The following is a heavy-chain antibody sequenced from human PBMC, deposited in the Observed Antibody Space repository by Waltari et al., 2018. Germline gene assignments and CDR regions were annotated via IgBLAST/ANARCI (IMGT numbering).Heavy chain of an antibody. V-gene: IGHV3-9*01. J-gene: IGHJ4*02. CDR1: GFTFDDYA. CDR3: AKVPHYDILTGYHGGFDY. CDR2: ISWNSGSI. Sequence: EVQLVESGGGLVQPGRSLRLSCAASGFTFDDYAMHWVRQAPGKGLEWVSGISWNSGSIGYADSVKGRFTLSRDNAKNSLYLQMNSLRAEDTALYYCAKVPHYDILTGYHGGFDYWGQGTLVTVSS. D-gene: IGHD3-9*01.